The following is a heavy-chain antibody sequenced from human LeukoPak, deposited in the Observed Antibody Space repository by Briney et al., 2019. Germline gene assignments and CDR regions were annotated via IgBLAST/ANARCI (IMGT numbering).Heavy chain of an antibody. J-gene: IGHJ4*02. Sequence: GGSLRLSCAASGLSFSTSCMSWVRQPPGKGLEWISYIRGSSTTIYDADSVKGRFTISRDNARNSLYLQMNDLRAEDTGVYFCARDARSHCGTDACYGPYFDYWGQGSLVTVSS. CDR2: IRGSSTTI. D-gene: IGHD2-2*01. V-gene: IGHV3-48*01. CDR3: ARDARSHCGTDACYGPYFDY. CDR1: GLSFSTSC.